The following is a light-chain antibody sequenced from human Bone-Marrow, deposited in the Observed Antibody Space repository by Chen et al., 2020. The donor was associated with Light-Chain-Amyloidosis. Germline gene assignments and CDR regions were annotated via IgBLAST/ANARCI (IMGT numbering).Light chain of an antibody. V-gene: IGKV3-20*01. CDR3: QQYGTSPLT. CDR1: PTISSNY. Sequence: EIVFTQSPGTLSLSPGEGANLSCRASPTISSNYLTWYQQKFGQAPRLLIYGSSSRATGIPDRFTGSGSGTDFTLTINRLEPEDFAMYYCQQYGTSPLTFGGGTKVEIK. CDR2: GSS. J-gene: IGKJ4*01.